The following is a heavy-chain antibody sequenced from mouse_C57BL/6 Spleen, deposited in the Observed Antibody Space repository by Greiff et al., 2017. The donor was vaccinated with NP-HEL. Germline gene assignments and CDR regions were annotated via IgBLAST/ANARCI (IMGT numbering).Heavy chain of an antibody. CDR2: INPNNGGT. Sequence: EVQLQQSGPELVKPGASVKIPCKASGYTFTDYNMDWVKQSHGKSLEWIGDINPNNGGTIYNQKFKGKATLTVDKSSSTAYMELRSLTSEDTAVYYCASYYGSSLHWYFDVWGTGTTVTVSS. D-gene: IGHD1-1*01. CDR1: GYTFTDYN. CDR3: ASYYGSSLHWYFDV. J-gene: IGHJ1*03. V-gene: IGHV1-18*01.